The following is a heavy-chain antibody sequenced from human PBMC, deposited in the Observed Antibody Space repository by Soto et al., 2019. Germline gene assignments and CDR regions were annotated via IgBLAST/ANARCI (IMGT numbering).Heavy chain of an antibody. D-gene: IGHD3-16*02. J-gene: IGHJ4*02. CDR3: AREPYDYIWGSYRPYYFDY. Sequence: QVQLQQWGAGLLKPSETLSLTCAVYGGSFSGYXWSWIRQPPGKGLEWIGEINHSGSTNYNPSLKSRVTISVDTSKXQFSLKLXSVTAADTAVYYCAREPYDYIWGSYRPYYFDYWGQGTLVTVSS. CDR2: INHSGST. V-gene: IGHV4-34*01. CDR1: GGSFSGYX.